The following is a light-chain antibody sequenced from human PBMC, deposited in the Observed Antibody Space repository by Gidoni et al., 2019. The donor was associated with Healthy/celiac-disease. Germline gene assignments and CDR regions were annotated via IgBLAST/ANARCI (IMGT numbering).Light chain of an antibody. CDR3: QSADSSGTYVV. CDR2: KDS. V-gene: IGLV3-25*03. CDR1: ALPKQY. J-gene: IGLJ2*01. Sequence: SYELTQPPSVSVSTGQTARITCSGDALPKQYAYWSQQKPGQAPVLVIYKDSERPSGIPERFSGSSSGTTVTLTISGVQAEDEADYYCQSADSSGTYVVFGGGTKLTFL.